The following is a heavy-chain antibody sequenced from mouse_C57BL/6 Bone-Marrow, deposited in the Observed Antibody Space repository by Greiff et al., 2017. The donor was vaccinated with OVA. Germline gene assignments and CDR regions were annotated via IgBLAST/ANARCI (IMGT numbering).Heavy chain of an antibody. D-gene: IGHD4-1*01. CDR2: ISGGGGNT. Sequence: EVMLVESGGGLVKPGGSLKLSCAASGFTFSSYTMPWVRQTPEKRLEWVATISGGGGNTYYPDSVKGRFTISRDNAKNTLYLQMSSLRSEDTALYYCARHWVGGYYFDYWGQGTTLTVSS. J-gene: IGHJ2*01. CDR1: GFTFSSYT. CDR3: ARHWVGGYYFDY. V-gene: IGHV5-9*01.